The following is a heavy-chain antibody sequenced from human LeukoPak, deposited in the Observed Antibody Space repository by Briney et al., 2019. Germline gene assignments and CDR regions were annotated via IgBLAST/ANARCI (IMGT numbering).Heavy chain of an antibody. CDR3: ARDTSGSYSGDY. CDR1: GFTFSTYS. CDR2: ISGSSSTI. D-gene: IGHD1-26*01. Sequence: GGSLRLSCAASGFTFSTYSINWVRQAPGKGLEWVSYISGSSSTIYYADSVKGRFTISRDNAKNSLYLQMNSLRAEDTAVYYRARDTSGSYSGDYWGQGTLVTVSS. J-gene: IGHJ4*02. V-gene: IGHV3-48*01.